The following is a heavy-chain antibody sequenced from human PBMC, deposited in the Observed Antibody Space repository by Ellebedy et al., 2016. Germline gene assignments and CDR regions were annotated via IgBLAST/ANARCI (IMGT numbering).Heavy chain of an antibody. D-gene: IGHD5-24*01. J-gene: IGHJ4*02. CDR3: ARRGSVVRDGYPMSSVDY. V-gene: IGHV5-51*01. CDR1: GYSFTSYW. Sequence: GESLKISCKGSGYSFTSYWIGWVRQMPGKGLEWMGIIYPGDSDTRYSPSFQGQVTISADKSISTAYLQWSSLKASDTAMYYCARRGSVVRDGYPMSSVDYWGQGTLVTVSS. CDR2: IYPGDSDT.